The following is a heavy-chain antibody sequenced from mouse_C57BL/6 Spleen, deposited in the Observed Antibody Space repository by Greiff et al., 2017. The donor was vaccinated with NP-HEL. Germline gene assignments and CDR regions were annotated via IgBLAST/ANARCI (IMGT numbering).Heavy chain of an antibody. CDR1: GFTFSSYA. J-gene: IGHJ2*01. D-gene: IGHD1-1*01. V-gene: IGHV5-9-1*02. CDR3: TRENGSSSFDY. CDR2: ISSGGDYI. Sequence: EVKLVESGEGLVKPGGSLKLSCAASGFTFSSYAMSWVRQTPEKRLAWVAYISSGGDYIYYADTVKGRFTISRDNARNTLYLQMSSLKSEDTAMYYCTRENGSSSFDYWGQGTTLTVSS.